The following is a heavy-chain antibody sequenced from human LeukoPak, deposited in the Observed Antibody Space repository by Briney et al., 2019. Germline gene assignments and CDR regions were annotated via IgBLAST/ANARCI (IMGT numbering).Heavy chain of an antibody. CDR3: ARGLGYNIY. V-gene: IGHV3-7*03. CDR2: IKQDGSEM. Sequence: QSGGSLRLSCAASGFTFSSYWMSWVRQAPGKGLEWVANIKQDGSEMNYMDSVRGRFTISRDNAKTSLYLQMNSLRAEDTAVYYYARGLGYNIYWGQGTLVTVSS. CDR1: GFTFSSYW. D-gene: IGHD1-1*01. J-gene: IGHJ4*02.